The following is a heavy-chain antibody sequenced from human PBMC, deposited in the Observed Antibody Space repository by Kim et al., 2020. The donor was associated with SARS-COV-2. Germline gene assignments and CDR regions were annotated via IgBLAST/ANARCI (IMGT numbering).Heavy chain of an antibody. V-gene: IGHV1-3*01. D-gene: IGHD6-19*01. Sequence: QKFQGRLTITRDTSASTAYMELSSLRSEDTAVYYCAREVLSVAGTGRFDYWGQGTLVTVSS. J-gene: IGHJ4*02. CDR3: AREVLSVAGTGRFDY.